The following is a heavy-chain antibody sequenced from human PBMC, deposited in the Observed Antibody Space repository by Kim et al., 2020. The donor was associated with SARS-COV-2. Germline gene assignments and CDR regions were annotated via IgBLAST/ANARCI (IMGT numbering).Heavy chain of an antibody. CDR3: ASKRTAVAGTFDY. J-gene: IGHJ4*02. Sequence: VKDRSTHSRTTAKNSLYLQMHSLRAEDTAVYYCASKRTAVAGTFDYWGQGTLVTVSS. V-gene: IGHV3-11*01. D-gene: IGHD6-19*01.